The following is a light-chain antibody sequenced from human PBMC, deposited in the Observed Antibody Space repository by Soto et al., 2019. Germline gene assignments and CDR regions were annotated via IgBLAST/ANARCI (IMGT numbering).Light chain of an antibody. CDR2: DVS. Sequence: QSVLTQPRSVSGSPGQSVTISCTGTSSDVGGYNYVSWYQQHPGKAPKLMIYDVSKRPSGVPDRSSGSKSGNTASLTISGLQAEDEADYYCRSYAGSYTYVFGTGNKVTVL. V-gene: IGLV2-11*01. CDR3: RSYAGSYTYV. CDR1: SSDVGGYNY. J-gene: IGLJ1*01.